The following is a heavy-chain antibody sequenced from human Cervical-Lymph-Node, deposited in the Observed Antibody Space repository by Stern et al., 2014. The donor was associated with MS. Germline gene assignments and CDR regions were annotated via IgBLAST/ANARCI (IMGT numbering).Heavy chain of an antibody. CDR3: ARSRGTGPFDY. J-gene: IGHJ4*02. V-gene: IGHV3-30*14. CDR2: FSYHVSDQ. CDR1: GFTFTNYP. D-gene: IGHD1-1*01. Sequence: QVQLVESGGGVVQPGPSLRLSCAASGFTFTNYPINWVRQAPGKGLEWVAVFSYHVSDQWYADSVKGRITVSRDSAQNSAFLQINGLREEDTSVFYCARSRGTGPFDYWGQGTLVTVSS.